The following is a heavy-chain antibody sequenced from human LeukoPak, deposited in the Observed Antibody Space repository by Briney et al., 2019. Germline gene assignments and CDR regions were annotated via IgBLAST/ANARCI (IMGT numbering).Heavy chain of an antibody. D-gene: IGHD6-13*01. Sequence: PSETLSLTCTVSGGSISSYYWSWIRQPAGKGLEWIGRIYTSGSTNYNPSLKSRVTMSVDTSKNQFSLKLSSVTAADTAVYYCARDYQGIAAAGTGLSYYYYYGMDVWGQGTTVTVSS. CDR1: GGSISSYY. V-gene: IGHV4-4*07. CDR3: ARDYQGIAAAGTGLSYYYYYGMDV. J-gene: IGHJ6*02. CDR2: IYTSGST.